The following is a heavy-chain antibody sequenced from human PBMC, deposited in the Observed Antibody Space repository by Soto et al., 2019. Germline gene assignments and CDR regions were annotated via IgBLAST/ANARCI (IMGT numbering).Heavy chain of an antibody. J-gene: IGHJ6*02. CDR2: IYYSGST. CDR3: ARGLGFLDRTIYYYGLDV. V-gene: IGHV4-30-4*01. Sequence: PSETLSLTCTVSGGSISSGDYYWSWIRQPPGKGLEWIGNIYYSGSTYDNPSLKSRVTISVDTSKNQFSLKLSSVTAADTAVYYWARGLGFLDRTIYYYGLDVWGQGTTVTVSS. D-gene: IGHD3-3*01. CDR1: GGSISSGDYY.